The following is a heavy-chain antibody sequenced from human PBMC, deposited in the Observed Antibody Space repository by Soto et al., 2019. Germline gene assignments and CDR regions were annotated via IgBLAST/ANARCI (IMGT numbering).Heavy chain of an antibody. CDR2: ISGSGVST. CDR3: AYVYCISTMCQARGAKSTGGLEI. D-gene: IGHD2-8*02. J-gene: IGHJ3*02. Sequence: EPQLLESGGGLGHPGGSLRLSCAASGFTFSSYGMRWVRQAPGKGLEWVAAISGSGVSTYYADSVRGRSTISRDNSKKTVDLQMNSLRDEDTAVYYCAYVYCISTMCQARGAKSTGGLEIWGQGTLFTVSS. V-gene: IGHV3-23*01. CDR1: GFTFSSYG.